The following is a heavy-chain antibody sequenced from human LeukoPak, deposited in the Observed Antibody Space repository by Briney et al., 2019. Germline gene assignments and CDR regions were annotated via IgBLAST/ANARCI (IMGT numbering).Heavy chain of an antibody. J-gene: IGHJ4*02. Sequence: QPGGSLGLSCAASGFTVSSYYMNWVRQAPGKELEWVSVIYTGGGRYYADSVRGRFTISRDTSKNMVFLQMNSLRVEDTAVYYCARGIDYWGRGTLVTVSS. CDR2: IYTGGGR. CDR3: ARGIDY. V-gene: IGHV3-53*01. CDR1: GFTVSSYY.